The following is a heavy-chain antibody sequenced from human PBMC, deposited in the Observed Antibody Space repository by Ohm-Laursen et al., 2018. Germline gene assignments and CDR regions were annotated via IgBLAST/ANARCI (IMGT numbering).Heavy chain of an antibody. V-gene: IGHV4-34*01. CDR2: INQSGST. D-gene: IGHD6-19*01. J-gene: IGHJ6*02. Sequence: SDTLSLTCAVNGGSSSGYFWNWIRQPPGKGLEWIGEINQSGSTKYNPSLKRRVTLSADSSNSQFSLRLTSVTAADTATYYCARGSGFFKLDVWGQGTTVTVSS. CDR1: GGSSSGYF. CDR3: ARGSGFFKLDV.